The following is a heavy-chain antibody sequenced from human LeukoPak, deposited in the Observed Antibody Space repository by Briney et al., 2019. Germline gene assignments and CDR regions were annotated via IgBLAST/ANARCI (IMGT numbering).Heavy chain of an antibody. J-gene: IGHJ4*02. V-gene: IGHV3-30*02. D-gene: IGHD1-26*01. Sequence: PGGSLRLSCAASGFIFPNAWMHWVRQAPGKGLEWVAFIPFDANNKFYGDPVTGRFTISRDNSKNTLYLQMNSLRAEDAAVYYCAKKSVGATALIDYWGQGTLVTVSS. CDR1: GFIFPNAW. CDR3: AKKSVGATALIDY. CDR2: IPFDANNK.